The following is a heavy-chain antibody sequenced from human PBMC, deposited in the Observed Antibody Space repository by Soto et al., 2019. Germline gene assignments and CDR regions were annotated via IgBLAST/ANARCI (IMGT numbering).Heavy chain of an antibody. CDR3: ARGLTVAAVIYYGMDV. CDR2: IIPIFGTA. D-gene: IGHD4-17*01. V-gene: IGHV1-69*06. CDR1: GGTFSRYA. Sequence: QVQLVQSGAEVKKPGSSVKVSCKDSGGTFSRYAISWVRQAPGQGLEWMGGIIPIFGTANYAQKFQGRVTITADKSTSTAYMELSSLRSEDTAVYYCARGLTVAAVIYYGMDVWGQGTTVTVSS. J-gene: IGHJ6*02.